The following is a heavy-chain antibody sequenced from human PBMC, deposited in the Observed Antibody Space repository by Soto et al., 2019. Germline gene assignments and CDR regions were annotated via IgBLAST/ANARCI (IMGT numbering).Heavy chain of an antibody. CDR3: ARDSGGAAAGHDFDY. CDR1: GFTFSSYW. V-gene: IGHV3-7*01. CDR2: IKQDGSEK. Sequence: EVQLVESGGGLVQPGGSLRLSCAASGFTFSSYWMSWVRQAPGKGLEWVANIKQDGSEKYYVDSVKGRFTISRDNAKNSLYVQMNSLRAEDTAVYYCARDSGGAAAGHDFDYWGQGTLVTVSS. J-gene: IGHJ4*02. D-gene: IGHD6-13*01.